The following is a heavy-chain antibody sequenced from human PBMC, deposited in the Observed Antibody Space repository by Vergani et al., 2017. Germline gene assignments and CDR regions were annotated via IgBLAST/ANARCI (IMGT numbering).Heavy chain of an antibody. CDR2: IYAGDSDV. V-gene: IGHV5-51*03. J-gene: IGHJ5*02. D-gene: IGHD3-3*01. CDR1: GYSITNYW. CDR3: AKTHDFSSLYSSYNWFYP. Sequence: EVQLVQSGAEVKKPGESLKISCQGSGYSITNYWIAWVRQRPGKGLEWMGIIYAGDSDVRYSPSFQGQVTMSVDKSLSTAYLQWSSLKASDTATYYCAKTHDFSSLYSSYNWFYPGGQGTQVTGS.